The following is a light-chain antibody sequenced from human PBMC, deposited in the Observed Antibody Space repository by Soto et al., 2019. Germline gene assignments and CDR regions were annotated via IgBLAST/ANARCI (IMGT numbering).Light chain of an antibody. CDR2: DAS. CDR1: QSISSW. CDR3: QQYNSYSGYT. J-gene: IGKJ2*01. Sequence: DIQMTQSPSTLSASVGDRVTITCRASQSISSWLAWYQQKPGKAPKLLIYDASSLESGVPPRFSGSGSGTAFTLTISSLQPDDFATYYCQQYNSYSGYTFGQGTKLEIK. V-gene: IGKV1-5*01.